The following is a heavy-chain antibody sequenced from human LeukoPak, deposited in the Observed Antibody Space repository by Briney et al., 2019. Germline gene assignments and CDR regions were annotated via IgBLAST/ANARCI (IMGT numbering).Heavy chain of an antibody. CDR2: IYSGGST. V-gene: IGHV3-53*01. Sequence: GGSLRLSCAASGFTFSSYWMHWVRQGPGKGLEWVSVIYSGGSTYYADSVKGRFTISRDNSKNTLYLQMNSLRAEDTAVYYCARDPRPNYYYYGMDVWGQGTTVTVSS. CDR3: ARDPRPNYYYYGMDV. J-gene: IGHJ6*02. CDR1: GFTFSSYW.